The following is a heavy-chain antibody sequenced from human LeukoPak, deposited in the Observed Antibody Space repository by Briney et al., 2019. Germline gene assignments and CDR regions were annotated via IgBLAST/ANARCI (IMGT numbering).Heavy chain of an antibody. D-gene: IGHD5-18*01. J-gene: IGHJ4*02. Sequence: KPSETLSLTCTVSGGSISSYYWSWIRQPPGKGLEWIGYIYYSGSTNYNPSLKSRATISVDTSKNQFSLKLSSVTAADTAVYYCASIVDTAIDYWGQGTLVTVSS. CDR2: IYYSGST. CDR1: GGSISSYY. CDR3: ASIVDTAIDY. V-gene: IGHV4-59*01.